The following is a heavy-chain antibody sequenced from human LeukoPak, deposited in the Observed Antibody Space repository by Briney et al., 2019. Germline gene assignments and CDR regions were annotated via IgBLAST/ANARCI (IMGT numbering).Heavy chain of an antibody. V-gene: IGHV3-21*04. D-gene: IGHD5-24*01. Sequence: GGSLRLSCAASGFTFSSYNMNWVRQTPGQGLEWVSSITSGSSHIYYADSVKGRFTISRDNSKNTLYLQMNRLRAEDTAVYYCAKSRGWLQIWDYWGQGTLATVSS. CDR3: AKSRGWLQIWDY. CDR2: ITSGSSHI. J-gene: IGHJ4*02. CDR1: GFTFSSYN.